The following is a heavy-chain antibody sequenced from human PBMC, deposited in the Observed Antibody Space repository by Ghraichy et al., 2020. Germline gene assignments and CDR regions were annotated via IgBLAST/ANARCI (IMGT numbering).Heavy chain of an antibody. CDR2: IGTAGDT. D-gene: IGHD4-17*01. CDR1: GFTFSSYD. V-gene: IGHV3-13*01. CDR3: ARGLRGTLGNWYFDL. Sequence: GGSLRLSCAASGFTFSSYDMHWVRQATGKGLEWVSAIGTAGDTYYPGSVKGRFTISRENAKNSLYLQMNSLRAGDTAVYYCARGLRGTLGNWYFDLWGRGTLVTVSS. J-gene: IGHJ2*01.